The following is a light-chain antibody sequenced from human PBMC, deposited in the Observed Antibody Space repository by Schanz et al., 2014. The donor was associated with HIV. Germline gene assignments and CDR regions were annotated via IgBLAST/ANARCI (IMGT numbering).Light chain of an antibody. V-gene: IGKV1-39*01. CDR3: QQSYSTLLT. CDR1: QGIRNA. Sequence: DIQMTQSPSSLSASVGDRVTITCRASQGIRNALGWYQQKPGKAPKLLIYAASSLQSGVPSRFSGSGSGTDFTLTISSLQPEDFATYYCQQSYSTLLTFGGGTKVEIK. CDR2: AAS. J-gene: IGKJ4*01.